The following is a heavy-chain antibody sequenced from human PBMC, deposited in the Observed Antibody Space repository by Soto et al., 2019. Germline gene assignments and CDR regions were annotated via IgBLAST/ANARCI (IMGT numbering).Heavy chain of an antibody. J-gene: IGHJ5*02. CDR3: ARHSRNVEGGSFLNWFAP. V-gene: IGHV4-39*01. Sequence: SETLSLTCTVSGDSISSNSYYWGWIRQPPGKGLEWIGSILYSGTSYYNPSLKSRVTMSVDTSKNQFSLRLSSVNAADTAMYYCARHSRNVEGGSFLNWFAPWGQGTLVTVSS. CDR2: ILYSGTS. CDR1: GDSISSNSYY. D-gene: IGHD1-1*01.